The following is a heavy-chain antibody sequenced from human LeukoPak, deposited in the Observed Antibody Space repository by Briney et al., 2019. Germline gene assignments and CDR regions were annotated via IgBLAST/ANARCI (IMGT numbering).Heavy chain of an antibody. CDR3: ATSHHGDIVVVSAQMFDY. CDR2: ISSSSSYI. Sequence: GGSLRLSCAASGFTFGTYAMNWVRQAPGKGLEWVSSISSSSSYIYYADSVKGRFTISRDNAKNSLYLQMNSLRAEDTAVYYCATSHHGDIVVVSAQMFDYWGQGTLVTVSS. CDR1: GFTFGTYA. V-gene: IGHV3-21*06. J-gene: IGHJ4*02. D-gene: IGHD2-2*01.